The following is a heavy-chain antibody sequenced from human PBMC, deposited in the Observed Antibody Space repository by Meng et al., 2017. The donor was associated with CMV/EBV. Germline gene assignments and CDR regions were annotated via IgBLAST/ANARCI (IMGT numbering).Heavy chain of an antibody. CDR2: IIPIFGTA. V-gene: IGHV1-69*05. D-gene: IGHD5-18*01. Sequence: SVKVSCKASGYTFTSYDINWVRQATGQGLEWMGGIIPIFGTANYAQKFQGRVTITTDESTSTAYMELSSLRSEDTAVYYCARGYSYGYSDYFDYWGQGTLVTVSS. CDR3: ARGYSYGYSDYFDY. CDR1: GYTFTSYD. J-gene: IGHJ4*02.